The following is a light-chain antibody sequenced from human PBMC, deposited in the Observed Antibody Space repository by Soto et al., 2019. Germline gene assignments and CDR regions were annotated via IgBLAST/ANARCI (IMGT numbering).Light chain of an antibody. CDR3: QQRTNWPPTWT. V-gene: IGKV3-11*01. CDR2: DAS. CDR1: QSVYTY. Sequence: EIVLTQSPATLSLSPGERATLSCRGSQSVYTYLAWYQQKPGQAPRLLIYDASKRATGIPARFSGSGSGTDFTLTISSLEPEDFAVYYCQQRTNWPPTWTFGQGTKVEIK. J-gene: IGKJ1*01.